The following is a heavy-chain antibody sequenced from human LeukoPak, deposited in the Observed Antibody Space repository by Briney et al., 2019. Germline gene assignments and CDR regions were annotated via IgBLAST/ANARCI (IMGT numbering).Heavy chain of an antibody. D-gene: IGHD3-3*01. CDR2: IYTSGST. CDR1: GGSISSGSYY. V-gene: IGHV4-61*02. Sequence: PSETLSLTCTVSGGSISSGSYYWSWIRQPAGKGLEWIGRIYTSGSTNYNPSLKSRVTISVDTSKNQFSLKLSSVTAADTAVYYCARRFLDPRGYMDVWGKGTTVTVSS. CDR3: ARRFLDPRGYMDV. J-gene: IGHJ6*03.